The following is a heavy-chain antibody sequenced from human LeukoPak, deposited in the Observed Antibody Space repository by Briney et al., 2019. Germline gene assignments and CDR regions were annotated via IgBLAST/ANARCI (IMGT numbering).Heavy chain of an antibody. V-gene: IGHV1-2*02. Sequence: ASVKVSCKASGYTFTGYYMHWVRQAPGQGLEWMGWINPNSGGTNYAQKFQGRVTMTRDTSISTAYMELSRLRSDDTAVYYCARHWPGGGYSFAHWGQGTLVTVSS. J-gene: IGHJ4*02. D-gene: IGHD1-26*01. CDR3: ARHWPGGGYSFAH. CDR1: GYTFTGYY. CDR2: INPNSGGT.